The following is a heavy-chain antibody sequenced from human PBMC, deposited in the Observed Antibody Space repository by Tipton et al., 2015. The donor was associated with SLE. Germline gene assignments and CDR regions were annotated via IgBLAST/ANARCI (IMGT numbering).Heavy chain of an antibody. CDR1: GFTFSSYS. Sequence: LRLSCAASGFTFSSYSMNWVRQAPGKGLEWVSYISSSSSTIYYADSVKGRFTISRDNAKNSLYLQMNSLRAEDTAVYYCARAQTYYYDSSGYEGDYWGQGTLVTVSS. V-gene: IGHV3-48*01. D-gene: IGHD3-22*01. CDR3: ARAQTYYYDSSGYEGDY. CDR2: ISSSSSTI. J-gene: IGHJ4*02.